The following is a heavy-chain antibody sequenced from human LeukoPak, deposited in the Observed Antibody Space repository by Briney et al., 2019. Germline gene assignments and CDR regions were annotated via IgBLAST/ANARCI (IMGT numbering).Heavy chain of an antibody. CDR3: ARKIYDYVWGSYTFDY. J-gene: IGHJ4*02. Sequence: SETLSLTCTVSGYSISSGYYWGWIRQPPGKGLEWIGNIYHSGSTYYNPSLKSRVTISVDTSKNQFSLKLSSVTAADTAVYYCARKIYDYVWGSYTFDYWGQGTLVTVSS. V-gene: IGHV4-38-2*02. CDR1: GYSISSGYY. D-gene: IGHD3-16*01. CDR2: IYHSGST.